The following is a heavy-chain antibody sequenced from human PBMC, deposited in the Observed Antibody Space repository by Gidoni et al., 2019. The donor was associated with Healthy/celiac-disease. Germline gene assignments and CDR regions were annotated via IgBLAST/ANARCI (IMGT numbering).Heavy chain of an antibody. Sequence: QLQLQESGPGLVKPSATLSLTCTVSGGSISSYYWSWIRQPPGKGLEWIGYIYYSGSTNYNPARKSRVTISVDTSKNQFSRKLSSVTTADTAVYYCARVAQTEVRGAFDIWGQGTMVTVSS. D-gene: IGHD3-10*01. J-gene: IGHJ3*02. CDR3: ARVAQTEVRGAFDI. CDR2: IYYSGST. V-gene: IGHV4-59*01. CDR1: GGSISSYY.